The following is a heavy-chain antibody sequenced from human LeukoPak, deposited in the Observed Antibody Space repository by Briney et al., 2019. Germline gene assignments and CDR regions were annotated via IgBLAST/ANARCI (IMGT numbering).Heavy chain of an antibody. Sequence: PGRSLRLSCAASGFTFSSYGIHWVRQAPGKGLEWVAVISYDGSNKYYADSVKGRFTISRDNSKNSLYLQMNSLRTEDTALYYCAKGHYYGSGSYYNVGGMDVWGQGTTVTVSS. V-gene: IGHV3-30*18. J-gene: IGHJ6*02. CDR3: AKGHYYGSGSYYNVGGMDV. D-gene: IGHD3-10*01. CDR1: GFTFSSYG. CDR2: ISYDGSNK.